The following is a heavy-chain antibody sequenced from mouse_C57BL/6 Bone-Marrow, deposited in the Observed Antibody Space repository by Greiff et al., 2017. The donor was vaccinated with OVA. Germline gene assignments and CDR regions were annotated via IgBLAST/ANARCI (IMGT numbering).Heavy chain of an antibody. CDR1: GYTFTSYG. CDR2: IYPRSGNT. V-gene: IGHV1-81*01. CDR3: AGITTVVALNWYFDV. D-gene: IGHD1-1*01. Sequence: VQRVESGAELARPGASVKLSCKASGYTFTSYGISWVKQRTGQGLEWIGEIYPRSGNTYYNEKFKGKATLTADKSSSTAYMELRSLTSEDSAVYFCAGITTVVALNWYFDVWGTGTTVTVSS. J-gene: IGHJ1*03.